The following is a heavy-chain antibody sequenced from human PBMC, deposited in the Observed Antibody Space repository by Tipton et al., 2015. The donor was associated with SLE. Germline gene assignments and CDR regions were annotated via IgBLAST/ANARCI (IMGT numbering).Heavy chain of an antibody. CDR1: GGSISSYY. D-gene: IGHD3-10*01. CDR3: ARGTSGLFDY. V-gene: IGHV4-59*12. CDR2: IYYSGST. Sequence: LRLSCTVSGGSISSYYWSWIRQPPGKGLEWIGYIYYSGSTNYNPSLKSRVTISVDTSKNQFSLKLSSVTAADTAVYYCARGTSGLFDYWGQGTLVTVSS. J-gene: IGHJ4*02.